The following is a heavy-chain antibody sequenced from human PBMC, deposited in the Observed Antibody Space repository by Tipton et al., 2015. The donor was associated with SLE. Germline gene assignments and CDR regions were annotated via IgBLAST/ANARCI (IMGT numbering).Heavy chain of an antibody. J-gene: IGHJ2*01. Sequence: LRLSCTVSGDSIRSYYWNWIRQPPGKGLEWIGSISYSGNTNYNPSLKSRVTISLDTSKSRFSLKLTSVTAADTAVYYCARGDSSGWYRDWFFDLWGRGTLVTVSS. CDR2: ISYSGNT. CDR1: GDSIRSYY. V-gene: IGHV4-59*01. D-gene: IGHD6-19*01. CDR3: ARGDSSGWYRDWFFDL.